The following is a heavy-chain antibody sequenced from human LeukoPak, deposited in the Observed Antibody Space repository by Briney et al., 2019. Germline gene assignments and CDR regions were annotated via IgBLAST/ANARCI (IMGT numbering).Heavy chain of an antibody. CDR2: IYWDDDK. CDR1: GGSINGYYWS. J-gene: IGHJ4*02. Sequence: TLSLTCTVSGGSINGYYWSWIRQPPGKALEWLALIYWDDDKRYSPSLKSRLTITKDTSKNQVVLTMTNMGPVDTATYYCAHSEYYYDSSGYYYGYYFDYWGQGTLVTVSS. CDR3: AHSEYYYDSSGYYYGYYFDY. D-gene: IGHD3-22*01. V-gene: IGHV2-5*08.